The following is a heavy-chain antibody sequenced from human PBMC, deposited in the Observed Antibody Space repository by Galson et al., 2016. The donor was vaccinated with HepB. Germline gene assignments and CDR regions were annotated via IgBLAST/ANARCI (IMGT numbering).Heavy chain of an antibody. D-gene: IGHD4-17*01. J-gene: IGHJ6*02. CDR3: AREDYGDDPIYYYYYGMDA. CDR1: GIIFSRYW. Sequence: SLRLSCAASGIIFSRYWMHWVRQVPGKGLVWVSRSNSDGSGSSYADSVKVPFTISRDNAKNTLYLQMNSLRAEDTALYYCAREDYGDDPIYYYYYGMDAWGQGTTVTVSS. CDR2: SNSDGSGS. V-gene: IGHV3-74*01.